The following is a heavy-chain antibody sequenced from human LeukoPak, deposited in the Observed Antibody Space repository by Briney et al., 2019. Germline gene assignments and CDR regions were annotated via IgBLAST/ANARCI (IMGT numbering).Heavy chain of an antibody. CDR2: ISSSGSTI. J-gene: IGHJ4*02. V-gene: IGHV3-48*03. Sequence: PGGSLRLSCAASGFTFSNYEMNWVRQAPGKGLEWASYISSSGSTIYYADSVKGRFTISRDNAKNSLYLQMNSLRAEDTAVYYCAQIYTYGSSQFGYWGQGTLVTVSS. D-gene: IGHD5-18*01. CDR1: GFTFSNYE. CDR3: AQIYTYGSSQFGY.